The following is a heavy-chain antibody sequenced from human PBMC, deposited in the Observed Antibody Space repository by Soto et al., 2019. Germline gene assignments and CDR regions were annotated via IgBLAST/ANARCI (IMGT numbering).Heavy chain of an antibody. CDR3: ARFILERRRPYYYYGMDV. D-gene: IGHD1-1*01. Sequence: SETLSLTCAVHGGSFSGYYWDWIRQPPGKGLEWIGEINHGGSSNYNPSLKSRATISVDTSKNQFSLKLSSVTAADTALYFCARFILERRRPYYYYGMDVWGQGTTVTVSS. CDR1: GGSFSGYY. V-gene: IGHV4-34*01. CDR2: INHGGSS. J-gene: IGHJ6*02.